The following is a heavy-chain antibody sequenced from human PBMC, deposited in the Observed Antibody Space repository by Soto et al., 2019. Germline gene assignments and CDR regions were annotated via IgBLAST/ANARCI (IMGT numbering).Heavy chain of an antibody. CDR1: GFTFSNYS. Sequence: EVQLLESGGGLVQPGGSLRLSCAASGFTFSNYSMNWVRQAPGKGLEWVSIIDGSGVTTYYADSVKGRFTISRDNSKDTLYLQMNSLRAVDTALYYCARRYWSAGSSYPLDYWGQGTLVTVSS. CDR3: ARRYWSAGSSYPLDY. V-gene: IGHV3-23*01. J-gene: IGHJ4*02. CDR2: IDGSGVTT. D-gene: IGHD2-15*01.